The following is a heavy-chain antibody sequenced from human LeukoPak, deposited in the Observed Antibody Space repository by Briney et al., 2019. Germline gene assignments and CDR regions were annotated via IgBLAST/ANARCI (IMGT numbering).Heavy chain of an antibody. Sequence: PGGSLRLSCAASGFTFSSYAMSWVRQAPGKELEWVANIKQDGSEKYYVDSVKGRFTISRDNAKNSLYLQMNSLRAEDTAVYYCARSPNWYFDLWGRGTLVTVSS. CDR3: ARSPNWYFDL. V-gene: IGHV3-7*03. CDR2: IKQDGSEK. CDR1: GFTFSSYA. J-gene: IGHJ2*01.